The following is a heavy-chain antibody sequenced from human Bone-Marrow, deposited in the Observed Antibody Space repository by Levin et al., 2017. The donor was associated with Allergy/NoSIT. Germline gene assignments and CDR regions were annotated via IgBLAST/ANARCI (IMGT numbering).Heavy chain of an antibody. Sequence: GGSLRLSCAASGFTFSRYWMHWVRQAPGKGLVWVSRIDSDGSNSAYAAAVKGRFTISRDNANNRVYLQMNSLRADDTATYYCVGHATMTTRTHWFDPWGQGTPVTVSS. V-gene: IGHV3-74*03. D-gene: IGHD3-22*01. CDR1: GFTFSRYW. CDR2: IDSDGSNS. J-gene: IGHJ5*02. CDR3: VGHATMTTRTHWFDP.